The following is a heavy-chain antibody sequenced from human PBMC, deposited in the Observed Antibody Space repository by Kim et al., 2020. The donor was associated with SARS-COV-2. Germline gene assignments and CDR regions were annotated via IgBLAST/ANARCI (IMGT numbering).Heavy chain of an antibody. CDR3: FKVEMGITN. Sequence: GGSLRLSCAASGFTFSGSTMHWVRQASGKGLEWVGRIRSKTNSYATEYAASVKGRFTISREDSKNTAYLQMNSLKTEDTAVYYCFKVEMGITNCGQGTLV. CDR2: IRSKTNSYAT. J-gene: IGHJ4*02. CDR1: GFTFSGST. V-gene: IGHV3-73*01. D-gene: IGHD1-20*01.